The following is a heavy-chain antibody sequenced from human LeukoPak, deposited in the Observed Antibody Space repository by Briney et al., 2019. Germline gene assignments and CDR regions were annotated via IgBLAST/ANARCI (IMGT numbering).Heavy chain of an antibody. J-gene: IGHJ6*04. CDR1: GFTLSSYS. CDR3: V. Sequence: GGSLRLSCAASGFTLSSYSMNWVRQTPGKGLEWVSSISSSSSYIYYADSVKGRFTISRDNSKNTMYLQMNSLNAEDTAVYTDVWGRGTTVTISS. CDR2: ISSSSSYI. V-gene: IGHV3-21*01.